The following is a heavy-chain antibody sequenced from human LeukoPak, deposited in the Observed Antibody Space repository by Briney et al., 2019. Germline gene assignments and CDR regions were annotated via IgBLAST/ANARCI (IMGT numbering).Heavy chain of an antibody. CDR1: GFTFSSFA. CDR2: ISGSGGTT. Sequence: GGSLRLSCAASGFTFSSFAMSWVRQAPGKGLEWVSAISGSGGTTYYADSVEGRFTISRDNSKNTLYLQMNSLRAEDTALYYCPKDLSSRGSSDYWGQGTLVTVSS. D-gene: IGHD1-26*01. CDR3: PKDLSSRGSSDY. V-gene: IGHV3-23*01. J-gene: IGHJ4*02.